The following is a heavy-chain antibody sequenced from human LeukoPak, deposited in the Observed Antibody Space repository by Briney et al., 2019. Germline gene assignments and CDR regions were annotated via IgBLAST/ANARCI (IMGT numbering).Heavy chain of an antibody. J-gene: IGHJ4*02. V-gene: IGHV3-21*01. CDR2: ISSSSSYI. Sequence: GGSLRLSCAASGFTFSSYSMNWVRQAPGKGLEWVSSISSSSSYIYYADSVKGRFTISRDNAKNSLYLQMNSLRAEDTAVHYCARDLVVVPPFDYWGQGTLVTVSS. D-gene: IGHD2-2*01. CDR1: GFTFSSYS. CDR3: ARDLVVVPPFDY.